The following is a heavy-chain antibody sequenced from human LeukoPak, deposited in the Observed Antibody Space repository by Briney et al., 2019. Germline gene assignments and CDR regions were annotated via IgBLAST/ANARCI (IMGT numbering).Heavy chain of an antibody. CDR2: ISNDGSSK. D-gene: IGHD6-13*01. J-gene: IGHJ3*02. Sequence: GGSLRLSCAASGFTFSIYAMQWVRQAPGKGLEWVTLISNDGSSKYYAASVKGRFTISRDNSQNTLFLQMYSLRDEDTAVYYCARAAHFNSNAFDIWGLGTMVIVSS. CDR3: ARAAHFNSNAFDI. CDR1: GFTFSIYA. V-gene: IGHV3-30*14.